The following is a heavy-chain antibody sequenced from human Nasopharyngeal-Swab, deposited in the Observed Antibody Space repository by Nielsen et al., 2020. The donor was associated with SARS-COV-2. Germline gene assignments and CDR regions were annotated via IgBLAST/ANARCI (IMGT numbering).Heavy chain of an antibody. CDR3: TTVAGSYGRFDY. CDR1: GYTVTELS. D-gene: IGHD1-26*01. V-gene: IGHV1-24*01. Sequence: ASVTVSCKVSGYTVTELSMHWVRQAPGKGLAWVGGFDPEDGETIYAQKFQGRVTMTEDTSTDTAYMELSSLTSEDTALYYCTTVAGSYGRFDYWGQGTLVTVSS. J-gene: IGHJ4*02. CDR2: FDPEDGET.